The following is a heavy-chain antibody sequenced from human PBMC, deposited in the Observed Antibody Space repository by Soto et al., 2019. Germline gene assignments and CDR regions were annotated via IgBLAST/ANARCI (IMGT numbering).Heavy chain of an antibody. V-gene: IGHV3-33*01. CDR1: GFPFSSYG. Sequence: GSLRLSCAASGFPFSSYGMHWVRQAPGKGLEWVAVIWYDGSKRYYADSAKGRFTISRDNSKNTLYLQLNSLRAEDTAVYYCARDWPYCSSTSCYPNWFDPWGQGALVTVSS. J-gene: IGHJ5*02. CDR3: ARDWPYCSSTSCYPNWFDP. D-gene: IGHD2-2*01. CDR2: IWYDGSKR.